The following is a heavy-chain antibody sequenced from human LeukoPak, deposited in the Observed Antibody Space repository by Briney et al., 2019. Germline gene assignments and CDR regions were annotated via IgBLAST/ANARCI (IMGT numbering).Heavy chain of an antibody. CDR1: GGSFSGYY. J-gene: IGHJ4*02. CDR3: ARGGRGATRD. V-gene: IGHV4-59*01. D-gene: IGHD5-12*01. Sequence: SETLSLTCAVYGGSFSGYYWSWIRQPPGKGLEWIGYIYYSGSTNYNPSLKSRVTISVDTSKNQFSLKLSSVTAADTAVYYCARGGRGATRDWGQGTLVTVSS. CDR2: IYYSGST.